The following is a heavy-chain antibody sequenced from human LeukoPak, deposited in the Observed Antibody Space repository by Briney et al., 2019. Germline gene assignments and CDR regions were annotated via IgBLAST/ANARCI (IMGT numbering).Heavy chain of an antibody. V-gene: IGHV3-7*01. CDR2: IKQDGSEK. Sequence: PGGSLRLSCAASGFTFSSYWMSWVRQAPGKGLEWVANIKQDGSEKYYVDSVKGRFTISRDNAKNSLYLQMNSLRAEDTAVYYCARDVGSSSWPLTENWFDPWGQGTLVTVSS. D-gene: IGHD6-13*01. CDR3: ARDVGSSSWPLTENWFDP. CDR1: GFTFSSYW. J-gene: IGHJ5*02.